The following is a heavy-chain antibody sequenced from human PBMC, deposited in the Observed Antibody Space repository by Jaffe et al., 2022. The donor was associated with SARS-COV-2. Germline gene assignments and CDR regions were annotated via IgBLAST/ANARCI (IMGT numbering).Heavy chain of an antibody. D-gene: IGHD1-26*01. CDR2: INPNSGGT. V-gene: IGHV1-2*06. CDR3: ARGRGSYYSENPGSFDY. J-gene: IGHJ4*02. CDR1: GYTFTGYY. Sequence: QVQLVQSGAEVKKPGASVKVSCKASGYTFTGYYMHWVRQAPGQGLEWMGRINPNSGGTNYAQKFQGRVTMTRDTSISTAYMELSRLRSDDTAVYYCARGRGSYYSENPGSFDYWGQGTLVTVSS.